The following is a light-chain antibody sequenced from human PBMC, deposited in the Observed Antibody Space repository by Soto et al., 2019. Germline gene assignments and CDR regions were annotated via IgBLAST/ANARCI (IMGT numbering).Light chain of an antibody. CDR2: KAS. Sequence: IQMTQSPSTLSASVGDRVTITCRASQSVSSSLAWYQQKPGKAPKLLIYKASNLESGVPSRFSGSGSGTEFTLTISSLQPDDFATYYCQQYSSYSKTFGQGTKVEIK. J-gene: IGKJ1*01. CDR3: QQYSSYSKT. CDR1: QSVSSS. V-gene: IGKV1-5*03.